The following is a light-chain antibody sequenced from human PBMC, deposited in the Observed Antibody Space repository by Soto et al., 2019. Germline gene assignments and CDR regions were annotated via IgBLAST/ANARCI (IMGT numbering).Light chain of an antibody. J-gene: IGLJ1*01. Sequence: QSVLTQPASVSGSPGQSITISCTGTSSDVGGYNSVSWYRQDPGKAPKLMIYDVTNRPPGVSNRFSGSKSGNTASLTISGLQAEDEADYYCSSFTSDITYVFGTGTQLTVL. V-gene: IGLV2-14*01. CDR1: SSDVGGYNS. CDR2: DVT. CDR3: SSFTSDITYV.